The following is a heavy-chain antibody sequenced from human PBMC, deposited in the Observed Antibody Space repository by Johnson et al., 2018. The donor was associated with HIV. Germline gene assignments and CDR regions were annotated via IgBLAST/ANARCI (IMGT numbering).Heavy chain of an antibody. Sequence: VQLVESRGGLVQPGGSLRLSCAVSGFTFSSYWMHWVRQAPGQGLVWVSRINSDGSSTRYADSVKGRFTISRDNAKNTLSLQMNSLRAEDTAVYYCARDRKWVAARSGDAFDIWGQGTMVTVSS. V-gene: IGHV3-74*01. D-gene: IGHD6-6*01. CDR3: ARDRKWVAARSGDAFDI. CDR2: INSDGSST. J-gene: IGHJ3*02. CDR1: GFTFSSYW.